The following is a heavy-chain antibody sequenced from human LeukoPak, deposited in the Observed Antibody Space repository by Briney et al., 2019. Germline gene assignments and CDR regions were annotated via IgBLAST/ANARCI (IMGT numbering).Heavy chain of an antibody. J-gene: IGHJ6*02. CDR2: INPSGGST. CDR1: GYTFTSYY. CDR3: ARVRQNSYGYYYYGMDV. D-gene: IGHD5-18*01. Sequence: ASVKVSCKASGYTFTSYYMHWVRQAPGQGLEWMGIINPSGGSTSYAQKFQGRVTMTRDTSTSTVYMELSSLRSEDTAVYYCARVRQNSYGYYYYGMDVWGQGTTVTVSS. V-gene: IGHV1-46*01.